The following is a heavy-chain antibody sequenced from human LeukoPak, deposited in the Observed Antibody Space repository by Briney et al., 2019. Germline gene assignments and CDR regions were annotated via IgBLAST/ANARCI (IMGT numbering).Heavy chain of an antibody. Sequence: SETLSLTCTVSGGSISRYYWSWIRQPPGKGLEWIGYIYYSGSTNYNPSLESRVTISVDTSKNQFSLKLSSVTAADTAVYYCARQDRPYYFDYWGQGTLVTVSS. CDR3: ARQDRPYYFDY. V-gene: IGHV4-59*08. CDR2: IYYSGST. J-gene: IGHJ4*02. CDR1: GGSISRYY.